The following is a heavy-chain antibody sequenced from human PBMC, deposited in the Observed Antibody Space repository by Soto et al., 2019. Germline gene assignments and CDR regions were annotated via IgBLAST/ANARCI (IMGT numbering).Heavy chain of an antibody. D-gene: IGHD1-26*01. CDR1: GYTFTNYG. Sequence: QVQLVQSGAEVKKPGASVKVSCKASGYTFTNYGISWVRQAPGQGLEWIGWINTYNGNTNYAQKLQGRVTMTTDTSTSTAYMELSSLKSDDTAVYYCASRVGPTTGAFDIWGQGTMVTVSS. CDR2: INTYNGNT. CDR3: ASRVGPTTGAFDI. J-gene: IGHJ3*02. V-gene: IGHV1-18*01.